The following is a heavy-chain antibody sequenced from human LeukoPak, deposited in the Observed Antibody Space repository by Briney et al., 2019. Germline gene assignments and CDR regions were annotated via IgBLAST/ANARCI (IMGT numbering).Heavy chain of an antibody. Sequence: GGSLRLSCAASGFTFSSYAMSWVRQAPGKGLEWVSAISGSGGSTYYADSVKGRFTFSKDNSKTTLYRQMNSLRADDSAVYYCARDCSTTNCSYVYWGQGTLVTVSS. CDR3: ARDCSTTNCSYVY. D-gene: IGHD2-2*01. J-gene: IGHJ4*02. CDR2: ISGSGGST. V-gene: IGHV3-23*01. CDR1: GFTFSSYA.